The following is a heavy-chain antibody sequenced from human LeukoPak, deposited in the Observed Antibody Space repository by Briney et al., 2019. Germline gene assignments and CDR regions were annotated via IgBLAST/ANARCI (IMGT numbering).Heavy chain of an antibody. J-gene: IGHJ4*02. V-gene: IGHV3-21*01. Sequence: PGGSLRLSCAASGSTFDNYNMNWVRQAPGKGLEWVSFISSGTNYIFEADSVKGRFTVTKDTALNSLSLQMNSLRADDTAVYYCARSAGGNYFDYWDQGTLVTVSS. CDR3: ARSAGGNYFDY. D-gene: IGHD2-8*02. CDR2: ISSGTNYI. CDR1: GSTFDNYN.